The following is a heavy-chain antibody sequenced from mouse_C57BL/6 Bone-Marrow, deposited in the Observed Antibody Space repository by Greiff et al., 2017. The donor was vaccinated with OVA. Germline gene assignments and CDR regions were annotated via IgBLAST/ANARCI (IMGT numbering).Heavy chain of an antibody. J-gene: IGHJ1*03. CDR3: ARSFRWYNWYFDV. CDR2: INPSSGYT. CDR1: GYTFTSYW. D-gene: IGHD2-1*01. Sequence: QVQLKQPGAELAKPGASVKLSCKASGYTFTSYWMHWVKQRPGQGLEWIGYINPSSGYTKYNQKFKDKATLTADKSSSTAYMQLSSLTYEDSAVYYCARSFRWYNWYFDVWGTGTTVTVSS. V-gene: IGHV1-7*01.